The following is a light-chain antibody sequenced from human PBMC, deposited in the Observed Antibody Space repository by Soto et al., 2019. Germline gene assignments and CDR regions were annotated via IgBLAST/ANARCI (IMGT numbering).Light chain of an antibody. V-gene: IGKV3-11*01. CDR2: DAS. CDR1: QSVSSY. J-gene: IGKJ4*01. Sequence: EIVLTQSPATLSLSPGERATLSCRASQSVSSYLAWYQQKPGQAPRLLIYDASNRATGIPARFSGSWSVTDFTLTISILGPEDFVVYYCQQRSNWPPTFGGGTKVEIK. CDR3: QQRSNWPPT.